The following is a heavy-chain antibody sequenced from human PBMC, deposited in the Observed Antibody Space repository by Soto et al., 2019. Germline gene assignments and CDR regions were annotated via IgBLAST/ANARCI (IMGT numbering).Heavy chain of an antibody. V-gene: IGHV1-69*13. J-gene: IGHJ6*02. Sequence: ASVKVSCKASGVTFSSYAISWVRQAPGQGLEWMGGIIPIFGTANYAQKFQGRVTITADESTSTAYMELSSLRSEDTAVYYCARDGRINYGMDVWGQGTTVTVSS. CDR3: ARDGRINYGMDV. CDR1: GVTFSSYA. CDR2: IIPIFGTA. D-gene: IGHD3-16*01.